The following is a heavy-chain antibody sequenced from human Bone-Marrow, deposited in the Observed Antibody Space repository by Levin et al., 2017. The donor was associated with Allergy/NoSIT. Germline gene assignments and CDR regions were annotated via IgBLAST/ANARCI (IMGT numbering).Heavy chain of an antibody. V-gene: IGHV3-23*01. D-gene: IGHD5-24*01. Sequence: HPGGSLRLSCAASGFSRSIYFSIYAMSWVRQAPGKGPEWVSGISGNGGNTSYADSVKGRFTISRDNSKNTLYLEMNSLRAEDTALYYCAKEDGTSLKDPFDCWGQGTPVTVSS. CDR1: GFSRSIYFSIYA. J-gene: IGHJ4*02. CDR3: AKEDGTSLKDPFDC. CDR2: ISGNGGNT.